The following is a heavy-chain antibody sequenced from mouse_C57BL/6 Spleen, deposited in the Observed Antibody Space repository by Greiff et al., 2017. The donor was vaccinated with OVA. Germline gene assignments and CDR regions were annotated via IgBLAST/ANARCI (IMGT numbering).Heavy chain of an antibody. Sequence: QVQLQQPGAELVKPGASVKVSCKASGYTFTSYWMHWVKQRPGQGLEWIGDIYPGSGSTNYNEKFKSKATLTVDTSSSTAYMQLSSLTSEDSAVYYCAVDSSGRDYWGQGTTLTVSS. V-gene: IGHV1-55*01. CDR1: GYTFTSYW. CDR2: IYPGSGST. J-gene: IGHJ2*01. CDR3: AVDSSGRDY. D-gene: IGHD3-2*02.